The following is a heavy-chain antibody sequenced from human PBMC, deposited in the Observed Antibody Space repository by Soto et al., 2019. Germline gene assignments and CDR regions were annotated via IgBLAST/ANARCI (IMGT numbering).Heavy chain of an antibody. Sequence: LRLSCAASGFTFSSYEMNWVRQAPGKTLEWVSYISSAGDSSYYADSVKSRFTISRDNAKNSLYLQMNSLRVEDTAVYYCARVYCSTTTCHVQAFDSWGQGTLVTVSS. CDR2: ISSAGDSS. V-gene: IGHV3-48*03. J-gene: IGHJ4*02. D-gene: IGHD2-2*01. CDR3: ARVYCSTTTCHVQAFDS. CDR1: GFTFSSYE.